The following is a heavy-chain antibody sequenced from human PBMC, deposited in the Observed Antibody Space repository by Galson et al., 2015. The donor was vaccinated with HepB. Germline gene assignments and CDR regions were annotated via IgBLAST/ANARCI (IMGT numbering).Heavy chain of an antibody. CDR3: AKESYGQKPWLGYFDL. J-gene: IGHJ2*01. Sequence: SLRLSCAASGFIFSSYAMSWVRQAPGKGLEWVSVITTGGNIYYADSVKGRFTISRDNSKNALYLQMNSLRAEDTAVYYCAKESYGQKPWLGYFDLWGRGTLVTVSS. V-gene: IGHV3-23*01. CDR1: GFIFSSYA. CDR2: ITTGGNI. D-gene: IGHD3-10*01.